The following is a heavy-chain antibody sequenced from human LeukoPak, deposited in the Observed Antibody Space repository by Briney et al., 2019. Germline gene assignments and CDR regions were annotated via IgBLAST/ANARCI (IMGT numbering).Heavy chain of an antibody. CDR1: GFTFSSYE. V-gene: IGHV3-48*03. J-gene: IGHJ4*02. Sequence: GGSLRLSCAASGFTFSSYEMNWVRQAPGKGLEWVSYISSSGSTIYYADSVNGQFTISRDNAKNSLYLQMNSLRAEDTAVYYCARVPTQWLASQLDYWGQGTLVTVSS. D-gene: IGHD6-19*01. CDR2: ISSSGSTI. CDR3: ARVPTQWLASQLDY.